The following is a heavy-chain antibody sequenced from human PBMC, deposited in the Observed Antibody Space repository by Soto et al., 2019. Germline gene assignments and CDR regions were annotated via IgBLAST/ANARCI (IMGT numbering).Heavy chain of an antibody. CDR3: ARGYYDFWSGFDY. D-gene: IGHD3-3*01. V-gene: IGHV3-48*01. CDR2: ISSSSSTI. CDR1: GFTFSSYS. J-gene: IGHJ4*02. Sequence: GGSLRLSCAASGFTFSSYSMNWVRQAPGKGLEWVSYISSSSSTIYYADSVKGRFTISRDNAKNSLYLQMNSLRAEDTAVYYCARGYYDFWSGFDYWGQGTLVTVSS.